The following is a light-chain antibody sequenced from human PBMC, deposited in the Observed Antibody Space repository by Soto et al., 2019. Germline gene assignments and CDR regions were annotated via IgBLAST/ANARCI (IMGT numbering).Light chain of an antibody. CDR1: QSLVHSDGIAY. Sequence: VMMTQSPRSLPVTPGGPASISCGSSQSLVHSDGIAYFSWFQQRPGRSPRRLIYKVSNRDSGVPARFSGSGSGTDFALKISRMEAEDVGVYYCMQGTHWPITLGQGTRLEIK. V-gene: IGKV2-30*02. J-gene: IGKJ5*01. CDR2: KVS. CDR3: MQGTHWPIT.